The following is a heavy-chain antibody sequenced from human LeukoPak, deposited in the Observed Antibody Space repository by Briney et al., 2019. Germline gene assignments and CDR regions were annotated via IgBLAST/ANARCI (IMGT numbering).Heavy chain of an antibody. Sequence: ASVKVSCKASGYTFTSYDINWVRQATGQGLEWMGWMNPNSGNTGYAQKFQGRVTMTRDTSTSTVYMELGSLRSEDTAVYYCARAVSVGTYYDILTGYYRGSHNWFDPWGQGTLVTVSS. D-gene: IGHD3-9*01. CDR3: ARAVSVGTYYDILTGYYRGSHNWFDP. V-gene: IGHV1-8*01. J-gene: IGHJ5*02. CDR1: GYTFTSYD. CDR2: MNPNSGNT.